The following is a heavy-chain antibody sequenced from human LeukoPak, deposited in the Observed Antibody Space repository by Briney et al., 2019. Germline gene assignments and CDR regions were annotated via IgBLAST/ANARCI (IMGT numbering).Heavy chain of an antibody. V-gene: IGHV1-8*03. J-gene: IGHJ3*02. D-gene: IGHD2-2*02. CDR1: GYTFTSYD. CDR2: MNPNSGNT. Sequence: ASVKVSCKASGYTFTSYDINWVRQATGQGLEWMGWMNPNSGNTGYAQKFQGRVTITRNTSISTAYMELSSLRSEDTAVYYCARLESGYCSSTSCYIGDAFDIWGQGTMVTVPS. CDR3: ARLESGYCSSTSCYIGDAFDI.